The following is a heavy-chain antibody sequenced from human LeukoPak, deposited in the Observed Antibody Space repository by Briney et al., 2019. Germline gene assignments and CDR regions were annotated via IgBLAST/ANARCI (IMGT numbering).Heavy chain of an antibody. J-gene: IGHJ6*02. CDR2: IKEDGSEI. D-gene: IGHD1-1*01. Sequence: GGSLRLSCAASAFTFSNYWMSWVRQAPGKGLEWVANIKEDGSEINYVDSVKGRFTISRDNAKNSLYLQMNSLGAEDTAVYYCATYTNWVAGDVWGQGTTVYVSS. CDR3: ATYTNWVAGDV. V-gene: IGHV3-7*01. CDR1: AFTFSNYW.